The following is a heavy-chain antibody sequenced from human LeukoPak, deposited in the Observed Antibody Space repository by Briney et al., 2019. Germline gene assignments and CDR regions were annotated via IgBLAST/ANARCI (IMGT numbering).Heavy chain of an antibody. CDR3: ARGDDSSSDAFDI. V-gene: IGHV3-30*02. D-gene: IGHD6-6*01. CDR2: IRYDGSNK. Sequence: GGSLRLSCAASGFTFSSYGMHWVRQAPGKGLEWVAFIRYDGSNKYYADSVKGRFTISRDNSKNTLYLQMNSLRAEDTAVYYCARGDDSSSDAFDIWGQGTMVTVSS. CDR1: GFTFSSYG. J-gene: IGHJ3*02.